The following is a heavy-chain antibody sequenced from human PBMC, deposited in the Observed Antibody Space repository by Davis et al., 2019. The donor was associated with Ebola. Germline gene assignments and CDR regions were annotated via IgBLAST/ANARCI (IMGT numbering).Heavy chain of an antibody. D-gene: IGHD5-18*01. CDR1: GFTFSSYG. V-gene: IGHV3-33*01. CDR3: ARVRQDGYFAIYYYYYGMDV. CDR2: IWYDGSNK. J-gene: IGHJ6*02. Sequence: GESLKISCAASGFTFSSYGMHWVRQAPGKGLEWVAVIWYDGSNKYYADSVKGRFTISRDNSKNTLYLQMNSLRAEDTAVYYCARVRQDGYFAIYYYYYGMDVWGQGTTVTVSS.